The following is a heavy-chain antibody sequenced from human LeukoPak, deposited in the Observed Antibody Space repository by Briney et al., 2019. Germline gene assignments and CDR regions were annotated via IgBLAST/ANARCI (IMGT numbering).Heavy chain of an antibody. CDR1: GFTFSSSG. V-gene: IGHV3-30*19. J-gene: IGHJ4*02. CDR3: ARVGYYSSGPFSYFDY. Sequence: GRSLRLSCAASGFTFSSSGMHWVRQAPGKGLEWVAVISYDGSNEYYADSVKGRFTISRDSSENTLYLQMNSLRVEDTAVYYCARVGYYSSGPFSYFDYWGQGTLVTVSS. D-gene: IGHD3-10*01. CDR2: ISYDGSNE.